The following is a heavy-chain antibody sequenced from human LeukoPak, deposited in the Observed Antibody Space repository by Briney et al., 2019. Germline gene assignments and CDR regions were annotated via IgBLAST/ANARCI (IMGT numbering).Heavy chain of an antibody. CDR1: GFTFSSYG. CDR3: AGIAAMGIVGPDAFDI. CDR2: ISYDGSNK. Sequence: PGGSLRLSCAASGFTFSSYGMHWVRQAPGKGLEWVAVISYDGSNKYYADSVKGRFTISRDNSKNTLYLQMNSLRAEDTAVYYCAGIAAMGIVGPDAFDIWGQGTMVTVSS. J-gene: IGHJ3*02. D-gene: IGHD1-26*01. V-gene: IGHV3-30*03.